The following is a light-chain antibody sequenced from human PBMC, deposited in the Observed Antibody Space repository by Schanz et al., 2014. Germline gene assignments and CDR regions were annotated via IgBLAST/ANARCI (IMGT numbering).Light chain of an antibody. CDR2: DVS. V-gene: IGLV2-11*01. CDR1: SSDVGGYKY. CDR3: SSYTTSSTLV. Sequence: QSALTQPRSVSGSPGQSVTISCTGTSSDVGGYKYVSWYQQHPGKAPKVMIYDVSERPSGVPDRFSGSRSGNTASLTVSGLQAEDEADYYCSSYTTSSTLVFGGGTKLTVL. J-gene: IGLJ3*02.